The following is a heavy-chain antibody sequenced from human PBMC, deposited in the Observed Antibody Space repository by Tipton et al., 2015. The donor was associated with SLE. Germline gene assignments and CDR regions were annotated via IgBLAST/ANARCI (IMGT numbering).Heavy chain of an antibody. CDR1: GFTVSSNY. J-gene: IGHJ4*02. CDR2: IYSGGST. V-gene: IGHV3-53*04. CDR3: ARRASSGYYSFDY. Sequence: SLRLSCAASGFTVSSNYMSWVRQAPGKGLEWVSVIYSGGSTYYANSVKGRFTISRHNSKNTLYLQMNSLRAEDTAVYYCARRASSGYYSFDYGGQGTLVTVSS. D-gene: IGHD3-22*01.